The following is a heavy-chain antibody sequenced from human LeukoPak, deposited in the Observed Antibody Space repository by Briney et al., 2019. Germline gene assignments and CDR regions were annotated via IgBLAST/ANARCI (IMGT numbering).Heavy chain of an antibody. Sequence: GGSLRLSCAASGFTFSSYAMSWVRQAPGKGLEWVSAISGSGGSTYYAGSVKGRFTISRDNSKNTLYLQMNSLRAEDTAVYYCAKVLRFGFDAFDIWGQGTMVTVSS. CDR2: ISGSGGST. CDR1: GFTFSSYA. V-gene: IGHV3-23*01. J-gene: IGHJ3*02. CDR3: AKVLRFGFDAFDI. D-gene: IGHD3-10*01.